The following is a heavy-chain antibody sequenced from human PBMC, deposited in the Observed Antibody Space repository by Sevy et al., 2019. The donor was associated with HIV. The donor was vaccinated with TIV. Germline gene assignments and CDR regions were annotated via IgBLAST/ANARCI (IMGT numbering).Heavy chain of an antibody. V-gene: IGHV3-23*01. Sequence: GGSLRLSCAASGFTFGTYAMSWVRQAPGKGLEWVSGISGRATNTSYADSVKGRFTISRDNSKNTLHLQMSTLRGEDTAVYYCAKDRRYGKTFNTHFGSWGQGTLVTVSS. CDR1: GFTFGTYA. J-gene: IGHJ4*02. CDR2: ISGRATNT. D-gene: IGHD3-9*01. CDR3: AKDRRYGKTFNTHFGS.